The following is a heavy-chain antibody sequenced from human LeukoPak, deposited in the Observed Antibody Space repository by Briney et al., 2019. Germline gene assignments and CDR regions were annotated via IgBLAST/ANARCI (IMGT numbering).Heavy chain of an antibody. D-gene: IGHD6-19*01. J-gene: IGHJ4*02. CDR1: GGSFSSSSYY. CDR3: ARHEKDEAGYFDY. V-gene: IGHV4-39*01. Sequence: SETLSLTCTVSGGSFSSSSYYWGWIRQPPGKGLEWIGSTYYSGSTYYNPSLKSRVTISVDTSKNQFSLKLSSVTAADTAVYYCARHEKDEAGYFDYWGQGTLVTVSS. CDR2: TYYSGST.